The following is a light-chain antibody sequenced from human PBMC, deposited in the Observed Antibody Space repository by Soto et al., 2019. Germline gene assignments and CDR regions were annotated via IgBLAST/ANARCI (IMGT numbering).Light chain of an antibody. Sequence: VLTQSPSTLFLSPGEGVTLSCRAGQSVRSYLAWYQQKPGKAPRLLIYGASTRATGIPARFSGSGSGTEFTLSISSLQSEDFAVYYCQQYYNWPRTFGQGTKVDIK. CDR2: GAS. CDR1: QSVRSY. CDR3: QQYYNWPRT. V-gene: IGKV3-15*01. J-gene: IGKJ1*01.